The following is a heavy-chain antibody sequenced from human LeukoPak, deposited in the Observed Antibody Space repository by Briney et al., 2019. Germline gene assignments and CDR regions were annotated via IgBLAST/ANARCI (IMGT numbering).Heavy chain of an antibody. CDR2: IYYSGST. CDR3: ARAGITMIVVVIIQGFDY. D-gene: IGHD3-22*01. Sequence: PSETLSLTCTVSGGSITSRSYYWGWIRQPPGKGLEWIGSIYYSGSTYYNPSLKSRVTISVDTSKNQFSLKLSSVTAADTAVYYCARAGITMIVVVIIQGFDYWGQGTLVTVSS. V-gene: IGHV4-39*07. CDR1: GGSITSRSYY. J-gene: IGHJ4*02.